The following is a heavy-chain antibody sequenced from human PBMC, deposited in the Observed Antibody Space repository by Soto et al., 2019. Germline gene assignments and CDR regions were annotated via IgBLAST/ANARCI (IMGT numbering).Heavy chain of an antibody. CDR3: ASRNSGSCRGEAFDI. V-gene: IGHV4-4*02. CDR1: GGSISSSNW. D-gene: IGHD1-26*01. J-gene: IGHJ3*02. Sequence: QVQLQESGPGLVKPSGTLSLTCAVSGGSISSSNWWSWVRQPPGKGLEGIGEIYHSGSTNYNPSLKRRVAISVEKSKNQFPLKVSSVTAADTAVYYCASRNSGSCRGEAFDIWGQGTMVTVSS. CDR2: IYHSGST.